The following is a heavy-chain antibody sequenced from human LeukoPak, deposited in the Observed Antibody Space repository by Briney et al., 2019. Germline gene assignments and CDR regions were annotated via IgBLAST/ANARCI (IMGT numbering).Heavy chain of an antibody. Sequence: ASVKVSCKASGYTFTDYYMHWVRQAPGQGLEWMGWINPNSGGTNYAQKFQGRVTMTRDTSISTAYMELSRLRSDDTAVYYCARDREGVDAFDIWGQGTMVTVSS. V-gene: IGHV1-2*02. D-gene: IGHD3-10*01. CDR3: ARDREGVDAFDI. J-gene: IGHJ3*02. CDR1: GYTFTDYY. CDR2: INPNSGGT.